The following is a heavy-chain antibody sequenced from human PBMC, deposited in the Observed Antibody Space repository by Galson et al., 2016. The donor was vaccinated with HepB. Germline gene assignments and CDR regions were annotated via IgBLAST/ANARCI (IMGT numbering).Heavy chain of an antibody. V-gene: IGHV3-43*01. J-gene: IGHJ4*02. CDR3: ARETTIWGNGFQY. D-gene: IGHD4-23*01. CDR1: GFPFRNYT. CDR2: VSWDATTI. Sequence: SLRLSCAASGFPFRNYTMHWVRQAPGKGLEWVSLVSWDATTIYYADSVKGRFTISRDNSKNSLYLQMNSLTSEDTALYYCARETTIWGNGFQYWGQGTLVTVSS.